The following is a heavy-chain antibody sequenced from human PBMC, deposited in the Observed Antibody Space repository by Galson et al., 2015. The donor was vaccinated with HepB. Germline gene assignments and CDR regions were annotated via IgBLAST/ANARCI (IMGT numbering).Heavy chain of an antibody. V-gene: IGHV4-4*07. J-gene: IGHJ4*02. CDR3: AREAREYVGDGYAYDY. D-gene: IGHD2-21*01. CDR1: GGSISNYY. CDR2: IYTSGHT. Sequence: SDTLSLTCIVSGGSISNYYWGWIRQPAGKGLEWIGRIYTSGHTDYNPSLKSRVTMSVDTSNNQFSLRLTSLTAADTAVYYCAREAREYVGDGYAYDYWGQGTLVTVSS.